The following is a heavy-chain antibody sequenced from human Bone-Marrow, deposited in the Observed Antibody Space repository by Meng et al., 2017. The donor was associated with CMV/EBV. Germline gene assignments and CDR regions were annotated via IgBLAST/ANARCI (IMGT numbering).Heavy chain of an antibody. CDR3: AGPSSPAYYYGKDV. Sequence: GGPLRLSCKGSGSSFTSYWVGWVRQMPGKGLEWMGSIYAGAFDTRYSPSFQGQVTISAEKSISTDYLQWSSLHASDTAIYYCAGPSSPAYYYGKDVWGQGNTVNV. J-gene: IGHJ6*02. CDR1: GSSFTSYW. CDR2: IYAGAFDT. V-gene: IGHV5-51*01. D-gene: IGHD6-6*01.